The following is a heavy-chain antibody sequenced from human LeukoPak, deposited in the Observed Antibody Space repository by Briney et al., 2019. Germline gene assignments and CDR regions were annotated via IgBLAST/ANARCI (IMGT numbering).Heavy chain of an antibody. CDR2: MSSSSSYI. J-gene: IGHJ3*02. CDR3: AREISYGDYPSGDAFDN. V-gene: IGHV3-21*01. D-gene: IGHD4-17*01. Sequence: GGSLRLSCAASGFTFSSYSMNWVRQAPGKGLEWVSSMSSSSSYIYYADSVKGRFTISRDNAKNSLYLQMNSLRAEDTAVYFCAREISYGDYPSGDAFDNWGQGTMVTVSS. CDR1: GFTFSSYS.